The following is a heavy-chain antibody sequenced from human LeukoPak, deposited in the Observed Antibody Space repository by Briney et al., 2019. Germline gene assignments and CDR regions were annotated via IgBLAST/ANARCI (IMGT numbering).Heavy chain of an antibody. V-gene: IGHV1-18*01. CDR2: INSNGGGT. Sequence: ASVEVSCKASGYTFIHYGVSWVRQAPGRGLEWMGWINSNGGGTLYAQSLQGRVTLTTDTSTSTLYMELRTLRSDDTAVYYCARSSTGWSVDFWGQGTLVTVSS. CDR3: ARSSTGWSVDF. J-gene: IGHJ4*02. CDR1: GYTFIHYG. D-gene: IGHD6-19*01.